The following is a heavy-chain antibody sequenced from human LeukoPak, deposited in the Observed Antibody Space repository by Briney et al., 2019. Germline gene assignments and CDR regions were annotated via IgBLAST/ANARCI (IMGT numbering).Heavy chain of an antibody. V-gene: IGHV5-51*01. CDR3: ARPGYCSSTSCPGLDY. CDR2: IYPGDSDT. J-gene: IGHJ4*02. Sequence: GESLKISCKGSGYSFTTYWIGWVRQMPVKGLEWMGTIYPGDSDTRYSPSFQGQVTISADKSISTAYLQWRSLKASDTAMYYCARPGYCSSTSCPGLDYWGQGTLVTVSS. CDR1: GYSFTTYW. D-gene: IGHD2-2*01.